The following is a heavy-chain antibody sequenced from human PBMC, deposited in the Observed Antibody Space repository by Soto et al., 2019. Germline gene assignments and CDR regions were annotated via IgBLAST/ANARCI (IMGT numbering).Heavy chain of an antibody. V-gene: IGHV4-34*01. CDR2: INHGGST. J-gene: IGHJ5*02. CDR1: GGSFSDYY. CDR3: ARAEPTFDP. Sequence: QVQLQQWGAGLLKPSETLSLTCDVYGGSFSDYYWSWIRQPPGKGLEWIGEINHGGSTNYDPSLKSRVSISVDTSKNQFSLKLSSVTAADTAVYYCARAEPTFDPWGQGTLVTVSS.